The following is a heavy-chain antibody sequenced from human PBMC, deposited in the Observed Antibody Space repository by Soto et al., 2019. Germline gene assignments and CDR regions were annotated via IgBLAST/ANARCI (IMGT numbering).Heavy chain of an antibody. CDR3: TSAKGVTTLFDY. CDR2: IRSKAYGGTT. J-gene: IGHJ4*02. CDR1: GFTFGDYA. Sequence: GGSLRLSCPASGFTFGDYAMSWFRQAPGKGLEWVGFIRSKAYGGTTEYAASVKGRFTISRDDSKSIAYLQMNSLKTEDTAVYYCTSAKGVTTLFDYWGQGTLVTVSS. D-gene: IGHD4-17*01. V-gene: IGHV3-49*03.